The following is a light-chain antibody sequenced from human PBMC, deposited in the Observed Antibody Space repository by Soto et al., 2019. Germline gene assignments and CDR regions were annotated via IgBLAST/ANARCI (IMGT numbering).Light chain of an antibody. V-gene: IGLV2-11*01. J-gene: IGLJ1*01. CDR2: DVD. CDR3: SSYTSSSTFYV. CDR1: TSDVGGYDF. Sequence: QSVLTQPRSVSGSPGHSVTISCTGTTSDVGGYDFVSWFQQHPGATPKLMIYDVDKRPSGVPGRFSGSKSANTASLTISGLQPEDEADYYCSSYTSSSTFYVFGTGTKVTVL.